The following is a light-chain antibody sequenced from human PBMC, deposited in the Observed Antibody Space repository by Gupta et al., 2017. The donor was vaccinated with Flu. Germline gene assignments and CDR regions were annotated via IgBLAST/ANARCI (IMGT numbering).Light chain of an antibody. Sequence: QRARTSLGGNNIESKGVDCDWHKPSQAPALVVYADSDRHSGFPVRFSGSNSENTATVTISRVEAGDVADYYCQGWDWSSDRVVFGGGTKLTVL. CDR2: ADS. CDR3: QGWDWSSDRVV. J-gene: IGLJ2*01. V-gene: IGLV3-21*02. CDR1: NIESKG.